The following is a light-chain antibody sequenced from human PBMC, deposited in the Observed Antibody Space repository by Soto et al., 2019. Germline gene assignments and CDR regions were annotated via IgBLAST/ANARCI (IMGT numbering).Light chain of an antibody. Sequence: DLQMTQSPSSLSASAGDRVTITCRASQSIGSYLNWYQQQPGKAPKLLISTASRLASGVPSRFRGSGSGTHFTLTISSLQPEDYATYYCQQSYSTPQTFGQGTKVDIK. V-gene: IGKV1-39*01. CDR3: QQSYSTPQT. CDR2: TAS. CDR1: QSIGSY. J-gene: IGKJ1*01.